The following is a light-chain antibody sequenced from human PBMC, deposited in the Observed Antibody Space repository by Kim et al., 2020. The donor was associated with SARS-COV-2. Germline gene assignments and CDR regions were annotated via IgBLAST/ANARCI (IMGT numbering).Light chain of an antibody. Sequence: LSPGERATFSCRASENGLGGYLAWYQQKLGQAPRLLIYGATRRATGIPDRFSGSGSGTVFTLTISRLEPEDSAVYYCQQYSTSPLVFGGGTKLEI. CDR2: GAT. CDR3: QQYSTSPLV. CDR1: ENGLGGY. V-gene: IGKV3-20*01. J-gene: IGKJ4*01.